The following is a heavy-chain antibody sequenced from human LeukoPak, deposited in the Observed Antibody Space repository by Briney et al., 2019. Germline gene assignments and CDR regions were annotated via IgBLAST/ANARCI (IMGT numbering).Heavy chain of an antibody. Sequence: GGSLRLSCTASGFNFGDYVMSWFRQAPGKGLEWVGFIRTKAYGGTTENAASVKGGFTISRDDSKSIAYLQMNSLKTEDTAVYYCSRGVKGADYWGQGTLVTVSS. D-gene: IGHD3-16*01. J-gene: IGHJ4*02. CDR3: SRGVKGADY. CDR1: GFNFGDYV. CDR2: IRTKAYGGTT. V-gene: IGHV3-49*03.